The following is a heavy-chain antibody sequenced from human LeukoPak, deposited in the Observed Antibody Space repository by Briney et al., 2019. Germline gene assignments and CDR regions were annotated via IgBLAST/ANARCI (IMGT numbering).Heavy chain of an antibody. V-gene: IGHV4-30-2*01. CDR3: ARGYSVDY. CDR1: GNSISTGNYY. Sequence: KPSETLSLTCTVSGNSISTGNYYWSWIRQPPGKGLEWIGYIFHSGSTYYNPSLTSRVTLSVDTSKNQFSLNLTSVTAADTAIYYCARGYSVDYWGQATLVTVSS. J-gene: IGHJ4*02. D-gene: IGHD2-15*01. CDR2: IFHSGST.